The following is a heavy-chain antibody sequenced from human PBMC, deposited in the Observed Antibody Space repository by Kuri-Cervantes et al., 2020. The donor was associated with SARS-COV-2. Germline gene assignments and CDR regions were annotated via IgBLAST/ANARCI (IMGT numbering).Heavy chain of an antibody. CDR2: VSWNGSRT. CDR3: VRHKAAAGIVAPD. J-gene: IGHJ4*02. CDR1: GFTFSNSD. Sequence: GESLKISCAASGFTFSNSDMNWVRQAPGKGLEWVSGVSWNGSRTHYADSVKGRFIISRDNSRNFLYQQMNSLRPEDMAVHYYVRHKAAAGIVAPDWGQGTLVTVSS. V-gene: IGHV3-19*01. D-gene: IGHD6-13*01.